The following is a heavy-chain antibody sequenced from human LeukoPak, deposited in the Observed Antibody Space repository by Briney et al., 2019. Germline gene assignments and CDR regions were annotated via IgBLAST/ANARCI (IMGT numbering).Heavy chain of an antibody. CDR3: ARGGVVVTALRFDY. D-gene: IGHD2-21*02. Sequence: SETLSLTCIVSGDSIATGGYYWGWIRQFPGKGLEWLGYIYRTGSTIYNPSLKSRLSMSVDSSKTQFSLHLNSVTAADTAVYFCARGGVVVTALRFDYWGQGALVTVSS. CDR1: GDSIATGGYY. V-gene: IGHV4-31*02. J-gene: IGHJ4*02. CDR2: IYRTGST.